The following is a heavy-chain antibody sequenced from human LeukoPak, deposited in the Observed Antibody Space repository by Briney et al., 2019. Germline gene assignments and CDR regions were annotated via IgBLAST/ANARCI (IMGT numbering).Heavy chain of an antibody. Sequence: GGSLRLSCAASGSTCSSYWMHWVRQAPGKGLVWVSHINNDGSSTNYADSVKGRFTISRDNAKNTLYLQMNSLRTEDTAVYYCAKARGYCSGGSCYHWFDPWGQGTLVTVSS. CDR2: INNDGSST. CDR3: AKARGYCSGGSCYHWFDP. D-gene: IGHD2-15*01. V-gene: IGHV3-74*01. CDR1: GSTCSSYW. J-gene: IGHJ5*02.